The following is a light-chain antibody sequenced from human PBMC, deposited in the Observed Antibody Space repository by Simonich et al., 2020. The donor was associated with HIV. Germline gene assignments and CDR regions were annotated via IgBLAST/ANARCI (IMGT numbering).Light chain of an antibody. V-gene: IGKV4-1*01. CDR2: WAS. J-gene: IGKJ3*01. Sequence: DIVMTQSPDSLAVSLGERATINCKSSQIVLYSSNNKNYLAWYQQKPGPPPKLLIYWASTRESGVPDRFSGSGSGTDFTLTISSLQAEDVAVYYCQQYYSTPFTFGPGTKVDFK. CDR1: QIVLYSSNNKNY. CDR3: QQYYSTPFT.